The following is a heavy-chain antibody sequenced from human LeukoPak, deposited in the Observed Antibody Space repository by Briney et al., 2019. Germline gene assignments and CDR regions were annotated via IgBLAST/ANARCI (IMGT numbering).Heavy chain of an antibody. J-gene: IGHJ3*02. CDR1: GYTFTGYY. CDR2: INPNSGGT. Sequence: GASVKISCKASGYTFTGYYMHWVRQAPGQGLEWMGWINPNSGGTNYAQKFQGRVTMTRDTSISTAYMELSRLRSDDTAVYYCARNFGQLLTDAFDIWGQGTMVTVSS. CDR3: ARNFGQLLTDAFDI. D-gene: IGHD2-2*01. V-gene: IGHV1-2*02.